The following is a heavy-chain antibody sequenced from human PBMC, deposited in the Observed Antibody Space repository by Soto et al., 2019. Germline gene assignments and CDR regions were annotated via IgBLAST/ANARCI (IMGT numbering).Heavy chain of an antibody. V-gene: IGHV1-18*01. CDR2: ISAYNANT. D-gene: IGHD3-9*01. CDR1: GYTFTSYG. Sequence: QVQLVQSGAEVKKPGASVKVSCKASGYTFTSYGISWVRQAPGQGLEWMGWISAYNANTNYAQKLQGRVTITTDTPTSPAYMELRSLRSDDTAVYSCARVPREGYFDWLLGWFDPGAREPWSPSPQ. J-gene: IGHJ5*02. CDR3: ARVPREGYFDWLLGWFDP.